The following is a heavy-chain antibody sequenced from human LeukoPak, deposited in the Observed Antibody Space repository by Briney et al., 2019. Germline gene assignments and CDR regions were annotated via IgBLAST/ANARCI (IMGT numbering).Heavy chain of an antibody. V-gene: IGHV3-64D*09. CDR3: VKDVTAAGIGTFDY. CDR2: ISSNGGST. CDR1: RFTFISYA. Sequence: GGSLRLSCSASRFTFISYAMHWVRQAPGKGLRYVSAISSNGGSTYYADSVKGRFTISRDNSKNTLYLQMSSLRAEDTAVYYCVKDVTAAGIGTFDYWGQGTLVTVSS. D-gene: IGHD6-13*01. J-gene: IGHJ4*02.